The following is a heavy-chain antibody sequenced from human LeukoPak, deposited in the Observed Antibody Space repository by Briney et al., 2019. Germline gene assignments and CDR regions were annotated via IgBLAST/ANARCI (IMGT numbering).Heavy chain of an antibody. CDR1: GFTFSTYS. J-gene: IGHJ4*02. V-gene: IGHV3-23*01. Sequence: GGSLRLSCAASGFTFSTYSMSWVRLAPGKGLEWVSTVSPSGGDTYYVDSVESRFTISRDNFRNTLYLQMNSLRAEDTAVYYCAKGGRLHQNDYWGQGTLVTVSS. CDR3: AKGGRLHQNDY. D-gene: IGHD2-21*02. CDR2: VSPSGGDT.